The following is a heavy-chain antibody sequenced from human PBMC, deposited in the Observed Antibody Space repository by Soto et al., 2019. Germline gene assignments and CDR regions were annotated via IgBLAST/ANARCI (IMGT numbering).Heavy chain of an antibody. Sequence: SETLSLTCTVSGGSISSSSYYWGWIRQPPGKGLEWIGSIYYSGSTYYNPSLKSRVTISENTSKNQFSLKLSSVTAADTAVYYCARGAFRQQLALDAFDIWGQGTMVTVSS. V-gene: IGHV4-39*01. CDR2: IYYSGST. D-gene: IGHD6-13*01. J-gene: IGHJ3*02. CDR1: GGSISSSSYY. CDR3: ARGAFRQQLALDAFDI.